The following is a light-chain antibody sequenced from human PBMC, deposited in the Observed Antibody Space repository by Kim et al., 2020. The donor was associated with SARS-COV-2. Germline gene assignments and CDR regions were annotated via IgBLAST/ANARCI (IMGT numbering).Light chain of an antibody. CDR2: GAS. V-gene: IGKV3-15*01. J-gene: IGKJ2*01. Sequence: EIVMTQSPANLSVSPGERATLSCRASQSVSSNLAWYQQKPGQAPRLLIYGASPRATGIPARFSARGSGTEFTLTISSLQSEDFALYYCQQYNKWPYTFGQATMLEI. CDR3: QQYNKWPYT. CDR1: QSVSSN.